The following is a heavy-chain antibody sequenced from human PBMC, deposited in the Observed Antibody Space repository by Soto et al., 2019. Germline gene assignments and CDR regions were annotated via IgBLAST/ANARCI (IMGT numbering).Heavy chain of an antibody. CDR3: GREYCSGGSCYSADY. Sequence: PSVKVSCKASGYTFTSYGISWVRQAPGQGLEWMAWISAYNDNTIYAQKFQGRVTVTTDTSTSTTYMELKSLRSDDTAMYYCGREYCSGGSCYSADYWGQGTLVTVSS. CDR1: GYTFTSYG. CDR2: ISAYNDNT. D-gene: IGHD2-15*01. J-gene: IGHJ4*02. V-gene: IGHV1-18*01.